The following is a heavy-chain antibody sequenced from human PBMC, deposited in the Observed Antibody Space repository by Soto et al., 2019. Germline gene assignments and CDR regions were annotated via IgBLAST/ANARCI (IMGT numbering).Heavy chain of an antibody. J-gene: IGHJ4*02. CDR2: HSDST. Sequence: SETLSLTCTVSGGSMRGQHWSWIRQPPGKGLEWIGHHSDSTNYNPSLKSRITISTDTSKNQFSLKPSSVTAADTAVYYCATYTVGEGGRGYWGQGTLVTVSS. D-gene: IGHD3-16*01. CDR1: GGSMRGQH. V-gene: IGHV4-59*08. CDR3: ATYTVGEGGRGY.